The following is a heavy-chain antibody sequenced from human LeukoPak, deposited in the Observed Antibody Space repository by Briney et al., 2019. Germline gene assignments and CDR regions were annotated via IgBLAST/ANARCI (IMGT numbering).Heavy chain of an antibody. CDR3: ARVVAAAGNFDY. Sequence: GGSLRLSCAASGFTFSSYSMNWVRQAPGKGLEWVSSISSSSSYIHYADSVKGRFTISRDNAKNSLYLQMNSLRAEDTAVYYCARVVAAAGNFDYWGQGTLVTVSS. CDR2: ISSSSSYI. D-gene: IGHD6-13*01. CDR1: GFTFSSYS. V-gene: IGHV3-21*01. J-gene: IGHJ4*02.